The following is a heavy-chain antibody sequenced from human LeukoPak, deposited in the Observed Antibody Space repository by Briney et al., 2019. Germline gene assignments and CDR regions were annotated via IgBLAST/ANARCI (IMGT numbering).Heavy chain of an antibody. Sequence: PSQTLSLTCTVSDDSISDYYRGWIRQPPGKGLEWIGYFYNSGRSTYNPSLKSRVTISADTSKNHFSLKLNSVTTADTAVYYCTRGAGWLIDYWGQGILVTVSS. CDR2: FYNSGRS. V-gene: IGHV4-59*01. J-gene: IGHJ4*02. CDR3: TRGAGWLIDY. D-gene: IGHD3-16*01. CDR1: DDSISDYY.